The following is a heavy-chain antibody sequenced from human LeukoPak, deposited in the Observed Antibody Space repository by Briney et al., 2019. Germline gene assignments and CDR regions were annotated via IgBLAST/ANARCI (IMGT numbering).Heavy chain of an antibody. Sequence: GSSVKVSCKASGGTFSSYAISWVRQAPGQGLEWMGWINTNTGNPTYAQGFTGRLVFSLDTSVSTAYLQISSLKAEDTAVYYCAVTRIQLWPGMIYYFDYWGQGTLVTVSS. J-gene: IGHJ4*02. V-gene: IGHV7-4-1*02. CDR1: GGTFSSYA. CDR3: AVTRIQLWPGMIYYFDY. D-gene: IGHD5-18*01. CDR2: INTNTGNP.